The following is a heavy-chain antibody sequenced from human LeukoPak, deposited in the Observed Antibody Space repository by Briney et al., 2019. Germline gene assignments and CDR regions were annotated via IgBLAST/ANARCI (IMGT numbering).Heavy chain of an antibody. Sequence: PSETLSLTCTVSGGSFSSYYWSWIRQPAGKGLEWIGRIYTSGSTNYSSSLKSRVTMSVDTSKNQVSLKLSSVTAADTAVYYCATGDGYNSFDYWGQGTLVTVSS. CDR2: IYTSGST. CDR3: ATGDGYNSFDY. V-gene: IGHV4-4*07. CDR1: GGSFSSYY. J-gene: IGHJ4*02. D-gene: IGHD5-24*01.